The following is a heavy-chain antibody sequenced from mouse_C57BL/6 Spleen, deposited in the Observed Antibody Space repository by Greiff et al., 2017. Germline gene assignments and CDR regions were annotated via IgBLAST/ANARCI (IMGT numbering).Heavy chain of an antibody. CDR3: TRGWGGRRAMDY. CDR2: IRLKSDNYAT. Sequence: EVQLVESGGGLVQPGGSMKLSCVASGFTFSNYWMNWVRQSPEKGLEWVAQIRLKSDNYATHYAETGKGRFTISRDDCKSSVYLQKHNLRAEDTGIYYCTRGWGGRRAMDYWGQGTSVTVSS. D-gene: IGHD3-2*02. CDR1: GFTFSNYW. V-gene: IGHV6-3*01. J-gene: IGHJ4*01.